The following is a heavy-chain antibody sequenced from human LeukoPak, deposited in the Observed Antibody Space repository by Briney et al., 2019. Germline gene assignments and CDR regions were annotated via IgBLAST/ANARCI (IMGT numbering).Heavy chain of an antibody. CDR3: ATEPLLDY. CDR1: GGSFSGYY. CDR2: INHSGST. Sequence: SETLSLTCAVYGGSFSGYYWSWIRQPPGKGLEWIGEINHSGSTNYNPSLKSRVTISVDTSISTAYLQWSGLKASDTAMYYCATEPLLDYWGQGTLVTVSS. J-gene: IGHJ4*02. V-gene: IGHV4-34*01.